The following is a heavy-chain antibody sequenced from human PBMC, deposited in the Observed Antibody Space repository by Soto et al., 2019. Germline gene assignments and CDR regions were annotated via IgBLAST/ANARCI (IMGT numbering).Heavy chain of an antibody. CDR1: GGSISSGDYY. J-gene: IGHJ4*02. D-gene: IGHD6-19*01. V-gene: IGHV4-30-4*01. Sequence: PSETLSLTCTVSGGSISSGDYYWSWIRQPPGKGLEWIGYIYYSGSTYYNPSLKSRVTISVDTSKNQFSLKLSSVTAADTAVYYCAKYSSGWAPFDYWGQGTLVTVSS. CDR2: IYYSGST. CDR3: AKYSSGWAPFDY.